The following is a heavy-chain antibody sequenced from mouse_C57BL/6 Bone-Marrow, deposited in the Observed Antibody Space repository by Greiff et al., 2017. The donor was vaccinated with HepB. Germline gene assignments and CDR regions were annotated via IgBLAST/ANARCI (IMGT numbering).Heavy chain of an antibody. V-gene: IGHV1-19*01. CDR3: TRSSYSNFHYFDY. CDR1: GYTFTDYY. CDR2: INPYNGGT. Sequence: VQLQQSGPVLVKPGASVKMSCKASGYTFTDYYMNWVKQSHGKSLEWIGVINPYNGGTSYNQKFKGKATLTVDKSSSTAYMELNSLTSEDSAVYYCTRSSYSNFHYFDYWSQGTTLTVSS. J-gene: IGHJ2*01. D-gene: IGHD2-5*01.